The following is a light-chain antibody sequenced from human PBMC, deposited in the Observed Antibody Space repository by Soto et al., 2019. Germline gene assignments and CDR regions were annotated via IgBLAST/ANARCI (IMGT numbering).Light chain of an antibody. Sequence: SVLTQSPGTLSLSPGEGATLSCRTSQSISSTYLAWYHQRPGQAPRLPIYAASSRAAGIPDRFSGSGSGTDFTLTISRLEPEDFAVYYCQQYFGSLYTFGQGTKLEIK. CDR3: QQYFGSLYT. CDR1: QSISSTY. J-gene: IGKJ2*01. CDR2: AAS. V-gene: IGKV3-20*01.